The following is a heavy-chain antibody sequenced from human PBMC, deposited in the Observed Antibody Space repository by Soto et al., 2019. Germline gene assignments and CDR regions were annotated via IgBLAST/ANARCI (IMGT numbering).Heavy chain of an antibody. CDR1: GGSFSGYY. Sequence: SETLSLTCAVYGGSFSGYYWSWIRQPPGKGLEWIGEINHSGSTNYNPSLKSRVTISVDTSKNQFSLKLSSVTAADTAVYYCASQEYSSGWYFYFDYWGQGTLVTVSS. V-gene: IGHV4-34*01. CDR3: ASQEYSSGWYFYFDY. J-gene: IGHJ4*02. D-gene: IGHD6-19*01. CDR2: INHSGST.